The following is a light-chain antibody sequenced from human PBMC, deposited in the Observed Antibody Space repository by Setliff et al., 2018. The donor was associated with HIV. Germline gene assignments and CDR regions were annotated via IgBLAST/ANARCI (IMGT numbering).Light chain of an antibody. CDR2: GVS. CDR1: SRDAGDYDY. J-gene: IGLJ2*01. CDR3: CSYAGSYTPVI. V-gene: IGLV2-14*01. Sequence: QSALAQPASVSGSLGQSITISCTGASRDAGDYDYVSWYQQHPGKVPKLLIYGVSSRPSGVSDRFSGSRTGNTASLTISGLQDDDEADYYCCSYAGSYTPVIFGGGTKVTVL.